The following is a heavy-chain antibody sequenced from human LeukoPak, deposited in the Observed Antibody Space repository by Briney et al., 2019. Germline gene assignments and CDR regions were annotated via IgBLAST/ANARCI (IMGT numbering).Heavy chain of an antibody. CDR3: ARHVIAAAYYYYYMDV. Sequence: PSETLSLTCTVSNGSISNNNYYWGWIRQPPGKGLEWIGRIYYSGTTHYNPSLESRVTISVDTSKSQFSLRLSSVTAADTAVYYCARHVIAAAYYYYYMDVWGKGTTVTVSS. V-gene: IGHV4-39*01. CDR2: IYYSGTT. CDR1: NGSISNNNYY. J-gene: IGHJ6*03. D-gene: IGHD6-13*01.